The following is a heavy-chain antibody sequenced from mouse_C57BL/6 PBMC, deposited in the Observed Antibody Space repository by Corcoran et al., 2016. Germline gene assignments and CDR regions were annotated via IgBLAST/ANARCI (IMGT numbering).Heavy chain of an antibody. CDR1: GYTFTDYN. D-gene: IGHD2-13*01. J-gene: IGHJ2*01. CDR3: ARKASYDYYFYY. Sequence: EVQLQQSGPELVKPGASVKMSCKASGYTFTDYNMHWVKQSHGKSLEWIGYINPNNGGTSYNQKFKGKATLTVNKSSSTAYMELRSPTSEDSAVYYCARKASYDYYFYYWGQGTTLTVSS. V-gene: IGHV1-22*01. CDR2: INPNNGGT.